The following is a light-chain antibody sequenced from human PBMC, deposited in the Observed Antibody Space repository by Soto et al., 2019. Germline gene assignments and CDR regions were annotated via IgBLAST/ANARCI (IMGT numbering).Light chain of an antibody. V-gene: IGKV1D-16*01. J-gene: IGKJ4*01. CDR1: QTINNW. Sequence: DVPMTQSPSSLSASVGDIVSITCRASQTINNWLAWYQQKPGKAPKSLIYATSTLQSGVPSRFSGSGSWTDFTLTISSLQPEDFATYYCQQYNNFPPTFGGGTRVEIK. CDR2: ATS. CDR3: QQYNNFPPT.